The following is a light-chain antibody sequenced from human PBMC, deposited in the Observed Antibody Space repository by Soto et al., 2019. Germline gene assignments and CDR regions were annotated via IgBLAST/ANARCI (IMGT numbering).Light chain of an antibody. CDR3: QQYDHLPCI. V-gene: IGKV1-33*01. Sequence: DIQLTQSPSSLSASVGDRLTITCQASHDIKKYLNWFQQKPGKAPKLLIYETSNLETGVPSRFSGSGSGTDFTLTIISLQPEDIATYVCQQYDHLPCIFGQGTTLEL. CDR1: HDIKKY. J-gene: IGKJ2*02. CDR2: ETS.